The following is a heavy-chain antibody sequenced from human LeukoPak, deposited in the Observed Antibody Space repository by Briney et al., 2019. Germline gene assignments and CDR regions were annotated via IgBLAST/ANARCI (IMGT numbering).Heavy chain of an antibody. CDR3: ARDPYLIVGATTGFDY. V-gene: IGHV4-34*01. CDR2: INHSGST. D-gene: IGHD1-26*01. J-gene: IGHJ4*02. Sequence: SETLSLTCAVYGGSFSGYYWSWIRQPPGKGLEWIGEINHSGSTNYNPSLKGRVTISVDTSKNQFSLKLSSVTAADTAVYYCARDPYLIVGATTGFDYWGQGTLVTVSS. CDR1: GGSFSGYY.